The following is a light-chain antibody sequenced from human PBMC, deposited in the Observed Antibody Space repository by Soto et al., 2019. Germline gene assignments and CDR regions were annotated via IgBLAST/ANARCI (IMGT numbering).Light chain of an antibody. Sequence: QSVLTQSRSLSGSPGQSVTISCTGTSSDVGGYNYVSWYQQHPGKAPKVMIYDVSKRPSGVPDRFSGSKSGNTASLTISGLQAEDEAYYYRCSCEGSYTLYVFGIGTKVTDL. CDR1: SSDVGGYNY. J-gene: IGLJ1*01. CDR3: CSCEGSYTLYV. V-gene: IGLV2-11*01. CDR2: DVS.